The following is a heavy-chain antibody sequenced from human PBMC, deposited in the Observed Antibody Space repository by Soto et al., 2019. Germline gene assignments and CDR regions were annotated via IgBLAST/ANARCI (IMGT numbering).Heavy chain of an antibody. CDR3: ALSTYYYYGMDV. CDR1: GFTFSDHY. Sequence: EVQLVESGGGLVQPEGSLRLSCAASGFTFSDHYMDWVRQAPGKGLEWVGRSGNKANSYTTEYAASVKGRFTISRDGSKNSLYLQMNSLKTEDTAVYYCALSTYYYYGMDVWGQGTTVTVSS. V-gene: IGHV3-72*01. J-gene: IGHJ6*02. D-gene: IGHD1-26*01. CDR2: SGNKANSYTT.